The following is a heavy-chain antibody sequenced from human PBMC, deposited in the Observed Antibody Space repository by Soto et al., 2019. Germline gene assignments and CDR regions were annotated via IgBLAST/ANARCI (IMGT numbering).Heavy chain of an antibody. CDR1: GYTFTSYG. J-gene: IGHJ6*02. D-gene: IGHD3-22*01. V-gene: IGHV1-18*04. CDR3: AREVKKRSGYYYYNYYYCGMDV. CDR2: ISAYNGNT. Sequence: GASVKVSCKASGYTFTSYGISWVRQAPGQGLEWMGWISAYNGNTNYAQKLQGRVTMTTDTSPSTAYMELRSLRSDDTAVYYCAREVKKRSGYYYYNYYYCGMDVWGQGTTVTVSS.